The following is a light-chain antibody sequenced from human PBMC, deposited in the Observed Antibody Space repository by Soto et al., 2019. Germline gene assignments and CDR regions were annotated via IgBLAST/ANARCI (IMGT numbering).Light chain of an antibody. V-gene: IGLV2-14*01. CDR3: CSYAGSTTRVL. Sequence: QSALTQPASVSGSPGQSITISCSGSSSDIGAYDYVSWYQQHPGKAPKLLIYEVTSRPSGVSHRFSGSKSGNTASLTISGLQAEDEADYYCCSYAGSTTRVLFGGGTKVTVL. J-gene: IGLJ2*01. CDR1: SSDIGAYDY. CDR2: EVT.